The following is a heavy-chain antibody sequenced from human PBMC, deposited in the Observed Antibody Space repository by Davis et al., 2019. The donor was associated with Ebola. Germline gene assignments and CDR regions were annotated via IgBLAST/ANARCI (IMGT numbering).Heavy chain of an antibody. CDR1: DGSISSYY. Sequence: MPSETLSLTCTVSDGSISSYYWSWIRQPPGKGLEWIGYIYYSGSTNYNPSLKSRVTISVDTSKNQFSLKLKSVTAADTAVYYCARTTRGTRGSGWFLDYWGQGTLITVSS. J-gene: IGHJ4*02. CDR3: ARTTRGTRGSGWFLDY. CDR2: IYYSGST. D-gene: IGHD6-19*01. V-gene: IGHV4-59*12.